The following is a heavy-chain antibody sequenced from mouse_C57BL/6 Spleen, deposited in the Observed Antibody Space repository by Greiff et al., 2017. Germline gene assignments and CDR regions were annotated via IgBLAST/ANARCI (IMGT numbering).Heavy chain of an antibody. Sequence: QVHVKQSGAELAKPGASVKLSCKASGYTFTSYWMHWVKQRPGQGLEWIGYINPSGGYTKYNQKFKDKATLTADKSSSTAYMQLSSLTYEDSAVYYCARGGYYDYGDGAWFAYWGQGTLVTVSA. CDR3: ARGGYYDYGDGAWFAY. J-gene: IGHJ3*01. CDR1: GYTFTSYW. D-gene: IGHD2-4*01. V-gene: IGHV1-7*01. CDR2: INPSGGYT.